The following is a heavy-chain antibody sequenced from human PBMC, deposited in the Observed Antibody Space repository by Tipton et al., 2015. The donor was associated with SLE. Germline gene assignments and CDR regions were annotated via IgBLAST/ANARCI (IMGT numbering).Heavy chain of an antibody. CDR3: ARRIISFGELKEY. D-gene: IGHD3-10*01. J-gene: IGHJ4*02. CDR2: KYYSGGT. Sequence: TLSLTCSVSNGSIGSDYWTWIRQPPGKGLEWIGYKYYSGGTNSNPSLRSRVTISIDMSKNQFSLTLSSVTAADTAVYYCARRIISFGELKEYWGQGSLVTVTS. CDR1: NGSIGSDY. V-gene: IGHV4-59*07.